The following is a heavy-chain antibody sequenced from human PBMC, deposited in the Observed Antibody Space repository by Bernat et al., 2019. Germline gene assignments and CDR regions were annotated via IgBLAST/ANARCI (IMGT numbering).Heavy chain of an antibody. D-gene: IGHD4/OR15-4a*01. CDR2: VDTYGSTT. V-gene: IGHV3-74*03. CDR3: ASLCSHSNGCYDY. J-gene: IGHJ4*02. Sequence: EVQLVESGGGLVQPGGSLRLSCAASGFPFSKYWMHWVRQAPGKGLVWVSGVDTYGSTTTYADSVKGRFTISRDNAKNTLYVQVNSLRAEDTAVYYCASLCSHSNGCYDYWGQGILVTVSS. CDR1: GFPFSKYW.